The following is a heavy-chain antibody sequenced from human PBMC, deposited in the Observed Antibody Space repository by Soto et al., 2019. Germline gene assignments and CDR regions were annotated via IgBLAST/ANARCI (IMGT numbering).Heavy chain of an antibody. J-gene: IGHJ4*02. CDR1: GYSFTSYW. V-gene: IGHV5-51*01. CDR2: IYPGDSDT. CDR3: ARLERGSSWYVDFDY. D-gene: IGHD6-13*01. Sequence: PGESLKISCKGSGYSFTSYWIGWVRQMPGKGLEWMGIIYPGDSDTRYSPSFQGQVTISADKSISTAYLQWSSLKASDTAMYYCARLERGSSWYVDFDYWGQGTLVTVSS.